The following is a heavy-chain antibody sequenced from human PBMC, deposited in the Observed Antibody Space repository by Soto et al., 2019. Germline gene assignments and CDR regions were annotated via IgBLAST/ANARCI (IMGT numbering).Heavy chain of an antibody. CDR3: ARDGGTPEGWLDP. CDR1: GYTFTHYA. Sequence: ASVKVSCKASGYTFTHYAMHWVRQAPGQRLEWMGWIIGGSGNTKYSEKFQGRVTITRDTSASTAYMELSSLRSEDTAVYYCARDGGTPEGWLDPWGQGTLVTVSS. V-gene: IGHV1-3*01. J-gene: IGHJ5*02. D-gene: IGHD3-16*01. CDR2: IIGGSGNT.